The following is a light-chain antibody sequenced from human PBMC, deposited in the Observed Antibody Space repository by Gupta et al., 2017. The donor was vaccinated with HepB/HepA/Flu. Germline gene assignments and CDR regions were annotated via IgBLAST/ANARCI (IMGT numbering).Light chain of an antibody. Sequence: QSALTQPASVSGSPGQSTPFSSPGTSSDIGTHNYVSWYQQNPGKAPKLIIHDVSDRPSGVSNRFSGSKSGNTASLTISGLQAEDEADYYCCSSSSSSTLYVFGTGTEVTVL. CDR1: SSDIGTHNY. CDR2: DVS. V-gene: IGLV2-14*01. CDR3: CSSSSSSTLYV. J-gene: IGLJ1*01.